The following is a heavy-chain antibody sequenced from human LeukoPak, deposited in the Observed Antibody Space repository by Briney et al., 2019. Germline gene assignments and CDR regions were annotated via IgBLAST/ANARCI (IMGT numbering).Heavy chain of an antibody. D-gene: IGHD3-10*01. CDR3: LITSRRRGFDY. CDR2: IRQDGSVQ. V-gene: IGHV3-7*01. CDR1: GFTFSSYW. Sequence: GGSLRLSCAASGFTFSSYWMSWARQAPGKGLEWVANIRQDGSVQNYVDSVKGRFTISRDNPKNSVYLQMSSLRAEDTAVYYCLITSRRRGFDYGGRGTLVTVPS. J-gene: IGHJ4*02.